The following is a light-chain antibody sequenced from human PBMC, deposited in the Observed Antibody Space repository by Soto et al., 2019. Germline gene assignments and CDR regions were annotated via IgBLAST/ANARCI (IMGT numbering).Light chain of an antibody. CDR3: QQYYSAPWT. Sequence: DLQTTQSPSSLSASVGDRFTLTCRASQSISTYLSWYQQKPGKAPKLLIFAASSLQSEVPSRFSGSGSGTDFTLTISSLQAEDVAVYYCQQYYSAPWTFGQGTKVDIK. J-gene: IGKJ1*01. V-gene: IGKV1-39*01. CDR2: AAS. CDR1: QSISTY.